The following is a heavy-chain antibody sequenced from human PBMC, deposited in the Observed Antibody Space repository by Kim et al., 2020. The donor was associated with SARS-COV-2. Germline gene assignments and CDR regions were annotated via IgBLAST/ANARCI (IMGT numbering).Heavy chain of an antibody. Sequence: SGGTLYYADSVKGRFTISRDNTKNSLYLQMNSLRVEDTGVYYCARDDPPGYWGQGTLVTVSS. J-gene: IGHJ4*02. CDR3: ARDDPPGY. V-gene: IGHV3-11*01. CDR2: SGGTL.